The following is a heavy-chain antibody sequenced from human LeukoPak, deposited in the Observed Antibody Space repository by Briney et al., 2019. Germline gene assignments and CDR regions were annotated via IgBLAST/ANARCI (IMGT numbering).Heavy chain of an antibody. J-gene: IGHJ4*02. CDR2: IRSKAYGGTT. Sequence: PGGSLRLSCTASGFTFGDYAMSWFRQAPGKGLEGVGFIRSKAYGGTTEYAASVKGRFTISRDDSKSIAYLQMNSLKTEDTAVYYCTSPMVRESTAVDYWGQGTLVTVSS. D-gene: IGHD3-10*01. CDR3: TSPMVRESTAVDY. V-gene: IGHV3-49*03. CDR1: GFTFGDYA.